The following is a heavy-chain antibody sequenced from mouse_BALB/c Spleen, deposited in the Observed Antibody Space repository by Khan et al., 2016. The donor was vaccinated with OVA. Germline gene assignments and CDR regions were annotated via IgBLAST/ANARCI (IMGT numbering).Heavy chain of an antibody. CDR1: GFNIKDYY. Sequence: VQLQQSGAELVSPGAFVKLSCKASGFNIKDYYFNWVQQRPEQGLEWIGWIDPENFTTIYAPTFQAKSSITADTSSNTPYLQISRLTSGDTAVYYCTRAGYFAWFTYWGQGTLVTVSA. CDR2: IDPENFTT. CDR3: TRAGYFAWFTY. V-gene: IGHV14-1*02. J-gene: IGHJ3*01. D-gene: IGHD2-3*01.